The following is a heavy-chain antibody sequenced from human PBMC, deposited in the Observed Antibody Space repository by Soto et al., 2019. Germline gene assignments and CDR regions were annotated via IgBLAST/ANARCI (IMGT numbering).Heavy chain of an antibody. CDR1: GFTFSSYA. D-gene: IGHD2-15*01. CDR2: ISGSGGST. CDR3: ARDRCYDGTCYSASDS. V-gene: IGHV3-23*01. J-gene: IGHJ5*01. Sequence: PGGSLSLSCAASGFTFSSYAMSWVRQAPGKGLEWVSAISGSGGSTYYADSVKGRFTISRDNSKNTLYLQMNSLRDEDTAVYYCARDRCYDGTCYSASDSWGQGTLVTVSS.